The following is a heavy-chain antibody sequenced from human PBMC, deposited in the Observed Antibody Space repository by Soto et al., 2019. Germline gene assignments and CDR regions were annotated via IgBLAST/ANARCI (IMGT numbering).Heavy chain of an antibody. CDR2: IIPIFGTA. CDR1: GGTFSSYA. J-gene: IGHJ4*02. CDR3: ARGAPADTAMPYPFDY. D-gene: IGHD5-18*01. V-gene: IGHV1-69*01. Sequence: QVQLVQSGAEVKKPGSSVKVSCKASGGTFSSYAISWVRQAPGQGLEWMRGIIPIFGTANYAQKFQGRVTITADESTSTAYMELSSLRSEDTAVYYCARGAPADTAMPYPFDYWGQGTLVTVSS.